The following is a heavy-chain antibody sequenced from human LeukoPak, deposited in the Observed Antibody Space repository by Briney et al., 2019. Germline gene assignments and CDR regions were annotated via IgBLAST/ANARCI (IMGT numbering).Heavy chain of an antibody. J-gene: IGHJ4*02. CDR3: ARQVNPSAAGIVY. D-gene: IGHD6-13*01. CDR1: GYSFTSYW. CDR2: IYPGGSDT. Sequence: GESLKISCKGSGYSFTSYWIGWVRQMPGKGLEWMGIIYPGGSDTRYSPSFQGQVTISADKSISTAYLQWSSLKASDTAMYYCARQVNPSAAGIVYWGQGTLVNVSS. V-gene: IGHV5-51*01.